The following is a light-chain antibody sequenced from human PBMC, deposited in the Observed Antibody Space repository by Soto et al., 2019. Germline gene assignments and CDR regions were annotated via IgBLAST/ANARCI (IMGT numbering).Light chain of an antibody. J-gene: IGLJ3*02. Sequence: QSVLTQPPSASGTPGQRVTISCSGSSSNIGSENVNWYQQVPGTAPKLLIYANNQRPSGVPDRFSVSKSGTSASLAIGGRQSDDVADHYRAAGDDSVKGWVFGGGTRRTVL. V-gene: IGLV1-44*01. CDR3: AAGDDSVKGWV. CDR2: ANN. CDR1: SSNIGSEN.